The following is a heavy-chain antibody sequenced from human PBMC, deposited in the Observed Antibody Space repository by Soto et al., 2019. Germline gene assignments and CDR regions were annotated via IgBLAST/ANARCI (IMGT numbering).Heavy chain of an antibody. Sequence: SETLSLTCAVSGVSISSYYWSWIRQPPGKGLEWIGNVYYSGSTNYNPSLKSRVTISVDTSKNQFSLKLSSVTAADTAVYYCARSDGRYWGQGTLVTVSS. J-gene: IGHJ4*02. CDR3: ARSDGRY. CDR1: GVSISSYY. CDR2: VYYSGST. V-gene: IGHV4-59*01.